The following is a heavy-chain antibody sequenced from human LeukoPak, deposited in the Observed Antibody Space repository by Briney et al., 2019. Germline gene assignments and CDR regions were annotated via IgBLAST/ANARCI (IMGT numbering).Heavy chain of an antibody. V-gene: IGHV3-30*03. D-gene: IGHD1-26*01. CDR3: ARFQGGGATTPLRRASFDY. Sequence: PGRSLRLSCAASGFTFSSYGMHWVRQAPGKGLEWVAVISYDGSNKYYADSVKGRFTISRDNSKNTLYLQMNSLRADDTAVYYCARFQGGGATTPLRRASFDYWGQGTLVTVSS. CDR1: GFTFSSYG. CDR2: ISYDGSNK. J-gene: IGHJ4*02.